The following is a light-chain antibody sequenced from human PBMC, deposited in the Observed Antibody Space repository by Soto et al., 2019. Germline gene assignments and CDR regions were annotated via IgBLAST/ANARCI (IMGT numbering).Light chain of an antibody. CDR2: GAS. Sequence: EIVMTQSPATVSVSPGERGTLSFRASRSVKTNLAWYQQKPGQAPRLLVYGASTRATGIPARFSGSGAGTEFTLTITSLQSEDFAVYYCQQYKAWPRTFGQGTKVDIK. CDR1: RSVKTN. CDR3: QQYKAWPRT. V-gene: IGKV3-15*01. J-gene: IGKJ1*01.